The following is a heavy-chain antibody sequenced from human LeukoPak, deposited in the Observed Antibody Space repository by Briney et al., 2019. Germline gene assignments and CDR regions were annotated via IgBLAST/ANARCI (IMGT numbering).Heavy chain of an antibody. CDR1: GGSFSGYY. CDR3: ARGRFGGYYGSGSYYRKSRYNWFDP. J-gene: IGHJ5*02. CDR2: INHSGST. D-gene: IGHD3-10*01. V-gene: IGHV4-34*01. Sequence: PSETLSLTYAVYGGSFSGYYWSWIRQPPGKGLEWIGEINHSGSTNYNPSLKSRVTISVDTSKNQFSLKLSSVTAADTAVYYCARGRFGGYYGSGSYYRKSRYNWFDPWGQGTLVTVSS.